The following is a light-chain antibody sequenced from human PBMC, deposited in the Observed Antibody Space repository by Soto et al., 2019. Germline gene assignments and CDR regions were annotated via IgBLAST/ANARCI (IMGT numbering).Light chain of an antibody. CDR2: GAC. Sequence: GTVSLKQREKATLPCRACQSVGSNFLAWYQLRPGQAPSIIIFGACGRATGIPDRFSGSGSGTDFTLTIIILQPEDGTLDCSTVSGIPSWRFGQ. J-gene: IGKJ1*01. V-gene: IGKV3-20*01. CDR3: TVSGIPSWR. CDR1: QSVGSNF.